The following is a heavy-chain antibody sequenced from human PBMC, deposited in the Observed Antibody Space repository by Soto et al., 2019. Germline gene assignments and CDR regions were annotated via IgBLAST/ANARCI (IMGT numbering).Heavy chain of an antibody. CDR3: AKSKDIVVVVAAIFPTCKDV. CDR2: IYSGGST. Sequence: PGGSLRLSCAASGLTVSSNYMSWVRQAPGKGLEWVSVIYSGGSTYYADSVKGRFTISRDNSKNTLYLQMNSLRAEDTAVCYCAKSKDIVVVVAAIFPTCKDVWGQGTTVTVSS. J-gene: IGHJ6*02. V-gene: IGHV3-66*01. CDR1: GLTVSSNY. D-gene: IGHD2-15*01.